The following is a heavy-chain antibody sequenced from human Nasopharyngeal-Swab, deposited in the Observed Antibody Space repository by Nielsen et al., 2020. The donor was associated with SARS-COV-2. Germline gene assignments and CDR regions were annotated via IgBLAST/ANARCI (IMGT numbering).Heavy chain of an antibody. J-gene: IGHJ3*02. V-gene: IGHV3-74*01. CDR1: GFTFSSDR. D-gene: IGHD6-19*01. Sequence: GGSLTLSCAVSGFTFSSDRLHWVRQAPGEGLVWFSRMNSDGSRTSYADSVKGRFTISRDNAKNTLYLQMNSLRAEDTALYYCAKIGGSGGYVDAFDIWGQGTMVTVSS. CDR3: AKIGGSGGYVDAFDI. CDR2: MNSDGSRT.